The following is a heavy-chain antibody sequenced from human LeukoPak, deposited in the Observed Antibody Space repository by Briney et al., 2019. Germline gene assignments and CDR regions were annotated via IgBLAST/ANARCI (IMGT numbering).Heavy chain of an antibody. J-gene: IGHJ4*02. CDR3: ARETSSGWYRMVSDYFDY. V-gene: IGHV1-2*02. D-gene: IGHD6-19*01. Sequence: ASVKVSCKASGYTFTGYYMHWVRQAPGQGLEWMGWINPNSGGTNYAQKFQGRVTMTRDTSTSTVYMELSSLRSEDTAVYYCARETSSGWYRMVSDYFDYWGQGTLVTVSS. CDR1: GYTFTGYY. CDR2: INPNSGGT.